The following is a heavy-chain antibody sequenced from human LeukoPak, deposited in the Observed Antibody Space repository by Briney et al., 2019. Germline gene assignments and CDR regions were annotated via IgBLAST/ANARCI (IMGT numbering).Heavy chain of an antibody. CDR1: GGTFSSYA. Sequence: ASVKVSCKASGGTFSSYAISWVRQAPGQGLEWMGGIIPIFGTANYAQKFQGRVTITADESTSTAYMELSSLRSEDTAVYYCARAKPYGSGSYYFPFDYWGQGTLVNVSS. J-gene: IGHJ4*02. CDR3: ARAKPYGSGSYYFPFDY. D-gene: IGHD3-10*01. V-gene: IGHV1-69*13. CDR2: IIPIFGTA.